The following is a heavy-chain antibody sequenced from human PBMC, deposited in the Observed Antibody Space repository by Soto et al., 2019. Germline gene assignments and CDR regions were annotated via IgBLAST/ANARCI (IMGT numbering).Heavy chain of an antibody. J-gene: IGHJ6*02. V-gene: IGHV1-3*01. D-gene: IGHD2-2*01. CDR2: INAGNGNT. CDR3: ARAEADTVVPPYGMDV. CDR1: GYTFTSYA. Sequence: ASVKVSCKASGYTFTSYAMHWVRQAPGQRLEWMGWINAGNGNTKYSQKFQGRVTITRDTSASTAYMELSSLRSEDTAVYYCARAEADTVVPPYGMDVWGQGTTVTVSS.